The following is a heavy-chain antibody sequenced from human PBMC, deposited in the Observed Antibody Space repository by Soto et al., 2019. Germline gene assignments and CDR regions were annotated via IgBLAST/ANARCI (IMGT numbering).Heavy chain of an antibody. CDR3: ARDRAVNTDHYYGMDV. CDR1: GFTFGSYG. J-gene: IGHJ6*01. V-gene: IGHV3-33*01. CDR2: IWYDGSNK. Sequence: LRLSCAASGFTFGSYGMHWVRQAPGKRPEGVAVIWYDGSNKYYADSVKGRFTISRDKSKNTMYLQMNCLRAEDTRVYYCARDRAVNTDHYYGMDV. D-gene: IGHD4-17*01.